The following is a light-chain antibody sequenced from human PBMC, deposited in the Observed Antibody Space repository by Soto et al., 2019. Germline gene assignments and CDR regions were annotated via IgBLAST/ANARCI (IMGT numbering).Light chain of an antibody. Sequence: QSALTQPASVSGSPGQSLTISCTGTGSDVGAYKYVSWYQQHPGKAPKLIIYDVSNRPSGVSNRFSGSKSGNTASLTISGLQAEDEADYYCNSFRSTSPPVVFDGGTKVTVL. CDR2: DVS. J-gene: IGLJ2*01. CDR3: NSFRSTSPPVV. CDR1: GSDVGAYKY. V-gene: IGLV2-14*03.